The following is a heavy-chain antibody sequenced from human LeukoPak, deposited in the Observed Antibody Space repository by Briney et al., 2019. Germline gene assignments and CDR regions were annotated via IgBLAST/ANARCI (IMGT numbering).Heavy chain of an antibody. D-gene: IGHD3-10*01. V-gene: IGHV3-33*07. Sequence: GGSLRLSCAASGFTFTKYGFDWVRQAPGKGLEWVAVIWYDGSKRYYADSVKGRFTVSKDNSKNTVYLQMNSLRAEETALYYCARDITSYHWFDPWGQGTLVTVSS. CDR2: IWYDGSKR. CDR1: GFTFTKYG. CDR3: ARDITSYHWFDP. J-gene: IGHJ5*02.